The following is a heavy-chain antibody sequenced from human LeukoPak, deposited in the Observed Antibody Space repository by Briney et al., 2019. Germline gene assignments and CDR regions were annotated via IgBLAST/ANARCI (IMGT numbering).Heavy chain of an antibody. D-gene: IGHD1-26*01. CDR2: FDPEDGET. CDR3: ATVSIVGATGYGMDV. CDR1: GYTLTKLS. Sequence: ASVKVSCKVSGYTLTKLSMHWVRQAPGRGLEWMGGFDPEDGETIYAQKFQGRVTMTEDTSTDTAYMELSSLRSEDTAVYYCATVSIVGATGYGMDVWGQGTTVTVSS. V-gene: IGHV1-24*01. J-gene: IGHJ6*02.